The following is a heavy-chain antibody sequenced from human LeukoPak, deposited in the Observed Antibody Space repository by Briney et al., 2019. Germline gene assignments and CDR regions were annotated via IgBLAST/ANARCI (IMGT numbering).Heavy chain of an antibody. CDR1: GFTFSNAW. D-gene: IGHD1-26*01. CDR3: TPLGELLDP. Sequence: GGSLRLSCAASGFTFSNAWMSWVRQAPGKGLEGGGRIKSKTDGGTTDYAAPVKGRFTISRDDSKNTLYLQMNSLKTEDTAVYYCTPLGELLDPWGQGTLVTVSS. J-gene: IGHJ5*02. CDR2: IKSKTDGGTT. V-gene: IGHV3-15*01.